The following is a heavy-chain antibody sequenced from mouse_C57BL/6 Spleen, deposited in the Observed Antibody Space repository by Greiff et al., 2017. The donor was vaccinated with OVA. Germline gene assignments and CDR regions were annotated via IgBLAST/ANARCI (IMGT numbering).Heavy chain of an antibody. CDR3: ARDCGRDD. CDR2: IHPRSGST. V-gene: IGHV1-64*01. J-gene: IGHJ2*01. D-gene: IGHD1-1*01. CDR1: GYTFTSYW. Sequence: VQLQQPGAELVKPGASVKLSCKASGYTFTSYWMHWVKQRPGQGLEWIGMIHPRSGSTYYNEKFKGKATLTADKSSSTAYMQLSSLTSEDSAVYYSARDCGRDDWGKGTTLTVSS.